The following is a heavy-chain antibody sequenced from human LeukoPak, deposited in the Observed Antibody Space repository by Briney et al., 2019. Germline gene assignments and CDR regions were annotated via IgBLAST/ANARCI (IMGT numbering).Heavy chain of an antibody. D-gene: IGHD3-9*01. CDR2: IYYSGST. CDR3: ARVTGYMIEDYFDY. J-gene: IGHJ4*02. CDR1: GYSISSGYY. Sequence: SETLSLTCTVSGYSISSGYYWGWIRQPPGKGLEWIGYIYYSGSTNYNPSLKSRVTISVDTSKNRFSLKLRSVTAADTAVYYCARVTGYMIEDYFDYWGQGILVTVSS. V-gene: IGHV4-38-2*02.